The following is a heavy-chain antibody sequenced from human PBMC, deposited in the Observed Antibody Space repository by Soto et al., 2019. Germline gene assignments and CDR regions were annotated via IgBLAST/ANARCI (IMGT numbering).Heavy chain of an antibody. J-gene: IGHJ6*03. Sequence: GGSLRLSCAASGFTFSSYAMSWVRQAPGKGLEWVSAISGSGGSTYYADSVKGRFTISRDNSKNTLYLQINSLRAEDTAVYYCAKGSGSYDSYYYYYYMDVWGKGTTVTVSS. CDR2: ISGSGGST. V-gene: IGHV3-23*01. D-gene: IGHD3-10*01. CDR3: AKGSGSYDSYYYYYYMDV. CDR1: GFTFSSYA.